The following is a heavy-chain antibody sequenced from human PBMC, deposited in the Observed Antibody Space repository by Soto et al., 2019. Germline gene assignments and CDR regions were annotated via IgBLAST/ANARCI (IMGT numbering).Heavy chain of an antibody. CDR2: IIPIFGTA. Sequence: SVKVSCKASGGTFSSYAISWVRQAPGQGLEWMGGIIPIFGTANYAQKFQGRVTITADESKSTAYMELSSLGSEDTAVDYCARGPYRDQLIYEAYYYYGMGVWGQGTTVTVSS. CDR1: GGTFSSYA. V-gene: IGHV1-69*13. J-gene: IGHJ6*02. CDR3: ARGPYRDQLIYEAYYYYGMGV. D-gene: IGHD2-2*02.